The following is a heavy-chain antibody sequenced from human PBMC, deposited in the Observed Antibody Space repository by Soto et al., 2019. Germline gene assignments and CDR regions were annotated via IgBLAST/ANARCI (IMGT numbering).Heavy chain of an antibody. V-gene: IGHV4-39*01. CDR3: ARSDPDTAMVRGGLDP. Sequence: TSETLSLTCTVSGGSISSSSYYWGWIRQPPGKGLEWIGSIYYSGSTYYNPSLKSRVTISVDTSKNQFSLKLSSVTAADTAVYYCARSDPDTAMVRGGLDPWGQGTLVTVSS. D-gene: IGHD5-18*01. CDR2: IYYSGST. J-gene: IGHJ5*02. CDR1: GGSISSSSYY.